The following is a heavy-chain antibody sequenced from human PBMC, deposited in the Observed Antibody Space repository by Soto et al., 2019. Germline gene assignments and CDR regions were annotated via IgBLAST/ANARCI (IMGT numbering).Heavy chain of an antibody. V-gene: IGHV2-5*02. Sequence: QITLNKSGPTVVRPTETLTLTCRFSGFSLTTSGVGVGWIRQSPGKAPEWLALIYWDDDKRYSASLKSRLTITKDTSKNQVVLTVSDLDPTDTATYYCAHRVLRTVFGLVTTTAIYFDFWGHGTPVAVSS. D-gene: IGHD3-3*01. CDR2: IYWDDDK. J-gene: IGHJ4*01. CDR1: GFSLTTSGVG. CDR3: AHRVLRTVFGLVTTTAIYFDF.